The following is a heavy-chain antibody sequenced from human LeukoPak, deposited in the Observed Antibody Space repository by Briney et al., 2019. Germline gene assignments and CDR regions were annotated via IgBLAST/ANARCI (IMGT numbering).Heavy chain of an antibody. J-gene: IGHJ6*03. V-gene: IGHV4-59*08. D-gene: IGHD2-2*01. CDR1: GGSISSYY. CDR2: IYYSGST. CDR3: ARLGYCSSTSCRVYYYYYMDV. Sequence: NPSETLSLTCTVSGGSISSYYWSWIRQPPGKGLEWIGYIYYSGSTNYNPSLKSRVTISVDTSKNQFSLKLSSVTAADTAVYYCARLGYCSSTSCRVYYYYYMDVWGKGTTVTVSS.